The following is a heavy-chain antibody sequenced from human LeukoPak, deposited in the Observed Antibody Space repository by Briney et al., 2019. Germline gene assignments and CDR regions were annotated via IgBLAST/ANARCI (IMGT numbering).Heavy chain of an antibody. Sequence: SETLSLTCTVSGGSIRSSYYYWGWIRQPPGKGLEWIGSIYDSGSTYYNPSLKSRVTISVDTSKNQFSLKLSSVTAADTAVYYCARGLAYCGGDCYSTYYFDYWGQGTLVTVSS. V-gene: IGHV4-39*01. CDR1: GGSIRSSYYY. D-gene: IGHD2-21*02. CDR3: ARGLAYCGGDCYSTYYFDY. J-gene: IGHJ4*02. CDR2: IYDSGST.